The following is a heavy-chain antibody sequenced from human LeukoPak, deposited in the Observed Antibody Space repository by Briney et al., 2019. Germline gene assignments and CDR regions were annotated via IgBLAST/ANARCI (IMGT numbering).Heavy chain of an antibody. CDR3: AGSSGWYHPGYYFDY. V-gene: IGHV1-69*06. Sequence: SVMLSCKTSGYTFTASYIYWVRQAPGQGLEWMGGIIPIFGTANYAQKFQGRVTITADKSTSTAYMELSSLRSEDTAVYYCAGSSGWYHPGYYFDYWGQGTLVTVSS. CDR1: GYTFTASY. D-gene: IGHD6-19*01. J-gene: IGHJ4*02. CDR2: IIPIFGTA.